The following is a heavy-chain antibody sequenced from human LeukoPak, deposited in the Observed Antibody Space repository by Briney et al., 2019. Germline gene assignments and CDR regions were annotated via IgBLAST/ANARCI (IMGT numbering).Heavy chain of an antibody. CDR1: GFTFSSYA. CDR3: AKRDYSSGFDY. J-gene: IGHJ4*02. D-gene: IGHD6-19*01. Sequence: GGSLRLSCAASGFTFSSYAMSWVCQAPGKGLEWVSGISWNSGSIGYADSVKGRFTISRDNAKNSLYLQMNSLRAEDTALYYCAKRDYSSGFDYWGQGTLVTVSS. V-gene: IGHV3-9*01. CDR2: ISWNSGSI.